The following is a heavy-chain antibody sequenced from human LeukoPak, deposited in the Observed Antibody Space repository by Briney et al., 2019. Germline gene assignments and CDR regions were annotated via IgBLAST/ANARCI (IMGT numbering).Heavy chain of an antibody. D-gene: IGHD6-19*01. V-gene: IGHV3-15*01. CDR2: IKTKTNGGGGTT. CDR1: GFTFSDAW. Sequence: PGGSLRLSCAASGFTFSDAWMSWVRQAPGKGLEWVGRIKTKTNGGGGTTDYAAPVKGRFTIARDDSKNTLYLQMNSLKTEDTAVYYCTTSSGWSAEYFQHWGQGTLVTVSS. J-gene: IGHJ1*01. CDR3: TTSSGWSAEYFQH.